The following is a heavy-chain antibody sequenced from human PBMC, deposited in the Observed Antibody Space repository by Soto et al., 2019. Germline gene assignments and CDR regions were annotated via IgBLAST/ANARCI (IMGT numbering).Heavy chain of an antibody. Sequence: GASVKVSCKASGGTFSSYAISWVRQAPGQGLEWMGGIIPIFGTANYAQKFQGRVTITADESTSTAYMELSSLRSEDTAVYYCARAATYYYDSSGYYPFDPWGQGTLVTVSS. CDR2: IIPIFGTA. V-gene: IGHV1-69*13. J-gene: IGHJ5*02. CDR3: ARAATYYYDSSGYYPFDP. D-gene: IGHD3-22*01. CDR1: GGTFSSYA.